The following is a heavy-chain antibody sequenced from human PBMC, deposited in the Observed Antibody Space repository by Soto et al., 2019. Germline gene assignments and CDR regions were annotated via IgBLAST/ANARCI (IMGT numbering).Heavy chain of an antibody. CDR1: GFTFSSYA. CDR3: ARNVGYCSSTICYVYNVRLDYYGMDV. D-gene: IGHD2-2*01. V-gene: IGHV3-30-3*01. CDR2: ISYDGSNK. Sequence: QVQLVESGGGVVQPGRSLRLSCAASGFTFSSYAMHWVRQAPGKGLEWVAVISYDGSNKYYADSVKGRFTISRDNSKNTLYLQMNSLRAEDTAVYYCARNVGYCSSTICYVYNVRLDYYGMDVWGQGTTVTVSS. J-gene: IGHJ6*02.